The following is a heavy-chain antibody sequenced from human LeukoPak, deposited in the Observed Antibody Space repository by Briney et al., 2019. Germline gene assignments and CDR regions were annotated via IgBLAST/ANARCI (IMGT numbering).Heavy chain of an antibody. CDR3: AKDHDQPNIVVVTADYYFDY. CDR2: ISSSSSYI. D-gene: IGHD2-21*02. Sequence: GGSLRLSCAASGFTFSSYSMNWVRQAPGKGLEWVSSISSSSSYIYYADSVKGRFTISRDNAKNSLYLQMNSLRAEDTAVYYCAKDHDQPNIVVVTADYYFDYWGQGTLVTVSS. CDR1: GFTFSSYS. J-gene: IGHJ4*02. V-gene: IGHV3-21*01.